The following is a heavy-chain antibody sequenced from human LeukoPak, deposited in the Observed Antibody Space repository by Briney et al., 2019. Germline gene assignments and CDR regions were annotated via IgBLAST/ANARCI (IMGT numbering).Heavy chain of an antibody. D-gene: IGHD3-10*01. CDR1: GFTISSYA. J-gene: IGHJ3*02. CDR3: AKILFGESTYDAFDI. Sequence: PGGSLSLSCAASGFTISSYAMSWLRQAPGKGLEWVSAISGSGGATYYPDSVKGRFTISRDNSKNTLYLQVSSLRAEDTAVYYCAKILFGESTYDAFDIWGQGTMVTVSS. V-gene: IGHV3-23*01. CDR2: ISGSGGAT.